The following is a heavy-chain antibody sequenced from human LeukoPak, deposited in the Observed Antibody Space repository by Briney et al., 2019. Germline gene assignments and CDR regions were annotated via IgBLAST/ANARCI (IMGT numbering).Heavy chain of an antibody. Sequence: KPSETLSLTCTVSGGSISNYYWTWIRQPPGKALEWIGYIYYSGSSSYNPSLSSRVTISVDTSKKEISLKLSSVTAADTAVYYCARGRYGTISRGWFDPWGQGTLVTVSS. CDR1: GGSISNYY. CDR2: IYYSGSS. CDR3: ARGRYGTISRGWFDP. D-gene: IGHD1-14*01. V-gene: IGHV4-59*01. J-gene: IGHJ5*02.